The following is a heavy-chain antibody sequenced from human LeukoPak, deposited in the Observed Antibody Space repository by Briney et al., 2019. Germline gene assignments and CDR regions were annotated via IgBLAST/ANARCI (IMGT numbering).Heavy chain of an antibody. CDR1: GFTFSSYA. Sequence: GGSLRLSCAASGFTFSSYAMSWVRQAPGKGLEWVSAISGSGGSTYYADSVKGRFTISRDNSKNSLYLQMNSLRAEDTAVYYCARDLGYDILDYWGQGTLVTVSS. CDR2: ISGSGGST. J-gene: IGHJ4*02. D-gene: IGHD3-9*01. CDR3: ARDLGYDILDY. V-gene: IGHV3-23*01.